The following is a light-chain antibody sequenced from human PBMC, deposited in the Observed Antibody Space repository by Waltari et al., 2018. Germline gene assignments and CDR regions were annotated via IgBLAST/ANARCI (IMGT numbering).Light chain of an antibody. Sequence: DIQLTQSPSFLSASVVDRVTITCRASQGISSYLAWYQQKPGKAPKLLIYAASTLQSGVPSRFSGSGSGTEFTLTISSLQPEDFATYYCQQLNSYPRGFTFGPGTKVDIK. CDR2: AAS. J-gene: IGKJ3*01. CDR1: QGISSY. CDR3: QQLNSYPRGFT. V-gene: IGKV1-9*01.